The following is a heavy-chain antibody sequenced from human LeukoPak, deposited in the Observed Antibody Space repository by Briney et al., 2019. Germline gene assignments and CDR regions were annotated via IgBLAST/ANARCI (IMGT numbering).Heavy chain of an antibody. CDR1: GFSFSTTA. J-gene: IGHJ4*02. V-gene: IGHV3-23*01. CDR2: ILASEHTT. D-gene: IGHD3-22*01. Sequence: GGCLRLSGEVFGFSFSTTAMRWVRPGPRGGVAWVLGILASEHTTTYLNSVRCRFTDTRDNSNNTLYLQMNSPRVEDTAADYCRFYTMRSYYWGQRTLVTVSS. CDR3: RFYTMRSYY.